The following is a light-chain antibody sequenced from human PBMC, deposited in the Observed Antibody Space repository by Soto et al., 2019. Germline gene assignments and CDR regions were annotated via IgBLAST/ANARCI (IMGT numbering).Light chain of an antibody. CDR2: GAS. CDR1: QSVSLN. CDR3: QQYNVWPPIT. V-gene: IGKV3-15*01. J-gene: IGKJ5*01. Sequence: ETLMTQSPATLSVSPGERVTLSCRASQSVSLNLAWYQQKPGQAPRLLIYGASTRVIGIPDRFTGSGAGTEFTLSITNLQSEDFALYYCQQYNVWPPITFGQGTRLEIK.